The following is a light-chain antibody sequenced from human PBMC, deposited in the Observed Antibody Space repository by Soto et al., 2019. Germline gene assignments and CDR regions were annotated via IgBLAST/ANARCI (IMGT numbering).Light chain of an antibody. Sequence: EIVMTQSPATLSVSPWERATLSCRASQSVSSNLAWYQQKPGQAPRLLIYGASIRATGIPGRFSGSGSGTEFTLTISSLQSEDFAVYYCQQYNDWPPGTFGQGTKVDIK. CDR1: QSVSSN. CDR3: QQYNDWPPGT. CDR2: GAS. J-gene: IGKJ1*01. V-gene: IGKV3-15*01.